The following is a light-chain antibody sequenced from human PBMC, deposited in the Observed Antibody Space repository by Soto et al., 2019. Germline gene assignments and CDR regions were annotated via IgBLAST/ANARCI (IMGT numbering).Light chain of an antibody. CDR1: QSVRTN. CDR2: GAS. V-gene: IGKV3-15*01. Sequence: EILTTQSSATLCLSPRERPTHSYRASQSVRTNTAWYQQKPGQAPSLLIYGASTRATAIPARFSGSGSETEFTLTINTLQPEDPAAYYCQQYFQWPSYTFGQGTRLEIK. CDR3: QQYFQWPSYT. J-gene: IGKJ5*01.